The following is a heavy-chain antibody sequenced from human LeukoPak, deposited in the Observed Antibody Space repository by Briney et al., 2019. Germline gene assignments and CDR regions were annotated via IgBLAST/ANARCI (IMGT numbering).Heavy chain of an antibody. Sequence: GASVKVSCKASGYTFTSYGISWVRQAPGQGLEWMGWISAYNGNTNYAQKLQGRVTMTTDTSTSTAYMELRSLRSDDTAVYYCARGLPDTGGAYYFDYWGQGTLVTVSS. J-gene: IGHJ4*02. D-gene: IGHD3-16*01. V-gene: IGHV1-18*01. CDR1: GYTFTSYG. CDR2: ISAYNGNT. CDR3: ARGLPDTGGAYYFDY.